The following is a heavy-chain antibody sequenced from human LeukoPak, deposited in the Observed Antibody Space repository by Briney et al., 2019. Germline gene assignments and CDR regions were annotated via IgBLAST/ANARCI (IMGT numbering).Heavy chain of an antibody. CDR2: IYYSGSI. V-gene: IGHV4-59*01. J-gene: IGHJ6*02. CDR3: ARGYGSLYYYYGMDV. D-gene: IGHD1-14*01. Sequence: PSETLSLTCTVSGGSISSYYWSWIRQPPGKGLEWIGYIYYSGSINYNPSLKSRVTISVDTSKNQFSLKLSSVTAADTAVYYCARGYGSLYYYYGMDVWGQGTTVTVSS. CDR1: GGSISSYY.